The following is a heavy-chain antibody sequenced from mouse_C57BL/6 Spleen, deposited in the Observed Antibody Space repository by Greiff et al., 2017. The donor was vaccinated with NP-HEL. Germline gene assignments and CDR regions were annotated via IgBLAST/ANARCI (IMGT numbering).Heavy chain of an antibody. CDR3: ARSGSRPLYYYAMDY. CDR2: SNPSTGGT. V-gene: IGHV1-42*01. CDR1: GYSFTGYY. J-gene: IGHJ4*01. Sequence: VQLQQSGPELVKPGASVKISCKASGYSFTGYYMNWVKQSPEKSLEWIGESNPSTGGTTYNQKFKAKATLTVDKSSSTAYMQLKSLTSEDSAVYYCARSGSRPLYYYAMDYWGQGTSVTVSS. D-gene: IGHD3-2*02.